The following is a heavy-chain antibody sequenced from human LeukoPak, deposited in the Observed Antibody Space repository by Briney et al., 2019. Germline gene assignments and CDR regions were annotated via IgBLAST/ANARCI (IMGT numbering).Heavy chain of an antibody. V-gene: IGHV3-30*02. J-gene: IGHJ4*02. CDR3: AKAQRGEYGGNGFDY. CDR2: IRYDGSNK. CDR1: GFTFSTYA. D-gene: IGHD4-23*01. Sequence: GRSLRLSCAASGFTFSTYAMHWVRQAPGKGLEWVAFIRYDGSNKYYADSVKGRFTISRDNSKNTLYLQMNSLRAEDTAVYYCAKAQRGEYGGNGFDYWGQGTLVTVSS.